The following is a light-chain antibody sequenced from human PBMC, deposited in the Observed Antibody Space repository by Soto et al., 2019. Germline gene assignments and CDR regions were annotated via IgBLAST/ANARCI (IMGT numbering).Light chain of an antibody. V-gene: IGLV1-51*01. CDR2: DDN. CDR3: GSWDSSLSAYV. J-gene: IGLJ1*01. CDR1: SSNIGGNS. Sequence: KQPPWWSAAPGQKVTISCSGSSSNIGGNSVSWYQQLPGTAPKLLIYDDNKRPSGIPDRFSGSKSGTSATLGITGFQTGDEADYYCGSWDSSLSAYVFGTGTKVTVL.